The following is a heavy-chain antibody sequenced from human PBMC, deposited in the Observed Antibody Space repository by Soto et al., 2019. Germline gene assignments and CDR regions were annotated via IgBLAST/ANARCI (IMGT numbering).Heavy chain of an antibody. Sequence: PGGSLSLSCAASGFTFSSYWMSWVRQAPGKGLEWVANIKQDGSEKYYVDSVKGRFTISRDNAKNSLYLQMNSLRAEDTAVYYCAREGPIAAAGSIDYWGQGTLVTVSS. J-gene: IGHJ4*02. D-gene: IGHD6-13*01. CDR3: AREGPIAAAGSIDY. CDR1: GFTFSSYW. CDR2: IKQDGSEK. V-gene: IGHV3-7*05.